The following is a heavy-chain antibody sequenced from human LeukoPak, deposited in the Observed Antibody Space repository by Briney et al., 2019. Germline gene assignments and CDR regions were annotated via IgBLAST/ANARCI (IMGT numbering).Heavy chain of an antibody. CDR2: MNPNSGNT. CDR3: ARDRDYAGSGSPDS. D-gene: IGHD3-10*01. J-gene: IGHJ4*02. CDR1: GYTFTSYD. V-gene: IGHV1-8*01. Sequence: ASVKVSCKASGYTFTSYDINWVRQATGQGLEWRGWMNPNSGNTGYAQKFQGRVTMTRNTSISTAYMELSSLRVDDTAVYYCARDRDYAGSGSPDSWGQGTLVTVSS.